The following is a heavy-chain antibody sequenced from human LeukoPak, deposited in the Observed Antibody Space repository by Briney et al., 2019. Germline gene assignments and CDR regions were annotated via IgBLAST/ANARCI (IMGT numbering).Heavy chain of an antibody. CDR1: GYTFTGYY. J-gene: IGHJ1*01. CDR3: ARDGIAVAGTRNGFQH. D-gene: IGHD6-13*01. V-gene: IGHV1-2*02. Sequence: ASVKVSCKASGYTFTGYYMHWVRQAPGQGLEWMGWINPNSGGTNYAQKFQGRVTMTRDTSISTAYMELSRLRSDDTAVYYCARDGIAVAGTRNGFQHWGQGTLVTVSS. CDR2: INPNSGGT.